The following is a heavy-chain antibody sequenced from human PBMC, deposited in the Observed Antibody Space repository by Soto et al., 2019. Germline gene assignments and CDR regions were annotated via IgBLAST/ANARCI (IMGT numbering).Heavy chain of an antibody. CDR2: MNPNSGNT. J-gene: IGHJ6*03. D-gene: IGHD3-3*01. Sequence: GASVKVSCKASGYTFTSYDINWVRQATGQGLEWMGWMNPNSGNTGYAQKFQGRVTMTRNTSISTAYMELSSLRSEDTAVYYCARGRHNPVFTIFDVVPVDYRAVWGKGTTVPVSS. V-gene: IGHV1-8*01. CDR1: GYTFTSYD. CDR3: ARGRHNPVFTIFDVVPVDYRAV.